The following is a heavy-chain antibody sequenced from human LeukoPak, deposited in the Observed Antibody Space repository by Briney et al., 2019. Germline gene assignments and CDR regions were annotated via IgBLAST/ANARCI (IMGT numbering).Heavy chain of an antibody. CDR3: ARDYDYGDYLFDL. Sequence: GGSLRLSCAASGFNFGSYVMHWVRQAPGKGLEWVAVIWYDGSKKYYVDSVKGRFTISRDNSKNTLYLQMNSLRAEDTAVYYCARDYDYGDYLFDLWGRGTLVTVSS. D-gene: IGHD4-17*01. J-gene: IGHJ2*01. CDR1: GFNFGSYV. V-gene: IGHV3-33*01. CDR2: IWYDGSKK.